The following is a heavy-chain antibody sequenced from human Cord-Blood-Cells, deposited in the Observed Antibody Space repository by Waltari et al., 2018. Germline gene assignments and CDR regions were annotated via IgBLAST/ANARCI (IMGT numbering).Heavy chain of an antibody. D-gene: IGHD6-19*01. CDR3: AREGIAVAGRGYYFDY. Sequence: QVQLQQWGAGLLKPSETLSLTCAVYGGSFSGYYWSWIRQPPGKGRAWIGEINHSGSTNYNPSLKSRVTISVDTSKNQFSLKLSSVTAADTAVYYCAREGIAVAGRGYYFDYWGQGTLVTVSS. J-gene: IGHJ4*02. CDR2: INHSGST. CDR1: GGSFSGYY. V-gene: IGHV4-34*01.